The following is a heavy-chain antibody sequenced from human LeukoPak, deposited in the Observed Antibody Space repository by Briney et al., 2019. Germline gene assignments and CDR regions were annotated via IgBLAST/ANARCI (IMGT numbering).Heavy chain of an antibody. CDR3: ARGADTAPPDY. Sequence: ASVKVSCKASGYTFTSYYMHWVRQAPGQGLEWMGIINPSGGSTSYAQKFQGRVTMTRNTSTSTAYMELSSLRSEETAVYYCARGADTAPPDYWGQGTLVTVSS. D-gene: IGHD5-18*01. CDR1: GYTFTSYY. CDR2: INPSGGST. J-gene: IGHJ4*02. V-gene: IGHV1-46*01.